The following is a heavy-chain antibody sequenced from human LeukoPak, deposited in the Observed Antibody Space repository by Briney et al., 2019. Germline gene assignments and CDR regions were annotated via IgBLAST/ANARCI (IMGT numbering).Heavy chain of an antibody. CDR2: ISGDGGST. D-gene: IGHD3-3*01. V-gene: IGHV3-43*02. CDR1: GFTFDDYA. Sequence: GGSLRLSCAAPGFTFDDYAMHWVRQAPGKGLEWVSLISGDGGSTYYADSVKGRFTISRDNSKNSLYLQMNSLRTEDTALYYCAKDFSQSITIFGVVYGMDVWGKGTTVTVSS. CDR3: AKDFSQSITIFGVVYGMDV. J-gene: IGHJ6*03.